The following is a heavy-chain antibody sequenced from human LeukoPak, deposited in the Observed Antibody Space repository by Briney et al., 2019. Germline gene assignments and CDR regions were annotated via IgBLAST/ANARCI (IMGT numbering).Heavy chain of an antibody. Sequence: PSETLPLTCTVTDGSISDWYWSWIRQSPGKGLEWIAYFYYSGTSRYNPSLKSRVTVSGDTSKNQFSLKLTSVTAADTAVYYCARHYYGDVYYFDFWGQGTLVTVSS. CDR2: FYYSGTS. V-gene: IGHV4-59*08. D-gene: IGHD4-17*01. J-gene: IGHJ4*02. CDR1: DGSISDWY. CDR3: ARHYYGDVYYFDF.